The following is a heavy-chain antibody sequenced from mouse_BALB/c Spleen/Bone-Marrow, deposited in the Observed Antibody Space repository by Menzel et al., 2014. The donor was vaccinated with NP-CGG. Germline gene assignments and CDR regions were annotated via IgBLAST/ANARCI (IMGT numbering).Heavy chain of an antibody. V-gene: IGHV1-69*02. CDR1: GYTFTTYW. CDR3: ARGGDNFAWFAY. D-gene: IGHD1-3*01. Sequence: QVQLQQSGAELVTPGASVKLSCKASGYTFTTYWMHWVKQRPGHGLEWIGQVDPSDGYTNYSQMFKGKATLTVDKSSSTTFMELQRLVTEDSSGYYCARGGDNFAWFAYWGQGTLVTVSA. CDR2: VDPSDGYT. J-gene: IGHJ3*01.